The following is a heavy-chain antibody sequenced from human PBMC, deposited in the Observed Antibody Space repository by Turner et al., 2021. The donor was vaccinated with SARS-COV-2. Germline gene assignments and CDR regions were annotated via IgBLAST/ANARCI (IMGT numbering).Heavy chain of an antibody. D-gene: IGHD3-10*01. CDR2: VHYSGRT. CDR1: GGSVSTGGHY. J-gene: IGHJ5*02. Sequence: HVQLQESGPGLVKPSETLSLTCTVSGGSVSTGGHYWSWIRQRPGEGLEWIGFVHYSGRTDYTPSLKGRVTMSLNPSKDQFSLRLSSATAADTAVYYCASFKFGELWSYYFDRWGQGTQVTVSS. CDR3: ASFKFGELWSYYFDR. V-gene: IGHV4-31*03.